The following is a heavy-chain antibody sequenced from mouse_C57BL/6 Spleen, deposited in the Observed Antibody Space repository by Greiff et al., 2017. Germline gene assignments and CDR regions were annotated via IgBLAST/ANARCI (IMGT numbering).Heavy chain of an antibody. CDR1: GYTFTDYN. V-gene: IGHV1-18*01. CDR2: INPNNGGT. Sequence: VQLQQSGPELVKPGASVKIPCKASGYTFTDYNMDWVKQSHGKSLEWIGDINPNNGGTIYNQKFKGKATLTVDKSSSTAYMELRSLTSEDTAVYGCARGCDGGYYLDYWGQGTTLTVSS. J-gene: IGHJ2*01. D-gene: IGHD2-13*01. CDR3: ARGCDGGYYLDY.